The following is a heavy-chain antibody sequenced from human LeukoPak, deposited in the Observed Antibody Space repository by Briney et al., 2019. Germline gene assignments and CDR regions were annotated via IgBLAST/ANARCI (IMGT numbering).Heavy chain of an antibody. Sequence: AGGSLRLSCAASGFILSDYWMHWVRQDPGTGLVHVSRIENDGSRTVYADSVKGRFIISRDDAKNTMYLQMNSLRAEDTAVYYCARGGHKLDIQTTRYYYGVDVWGQGTTVTVSS. CDR1: GFILSDYW. V-gene: IGHV3-74*01. J-gene: IGHJ6*02. CDR2: IENDGSRT. CDR3: ARGGHKLDIQTTRYYYGVDV. D-gene: IGHD3-16*01.